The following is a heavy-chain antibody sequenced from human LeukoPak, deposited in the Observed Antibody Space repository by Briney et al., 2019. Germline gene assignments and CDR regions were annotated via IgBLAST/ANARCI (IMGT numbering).Heavy chain of an antibody. J-gene: IGHJ3*02. CDR3: VRHVARAFDI. Sequence: SETLSLTCAVYGGSFTNYYWSWIRQPPGKGLEWIGEVNHSGSSKYNPSLKSRVTISIDTSKNQLSLKLSSVTAADTAVYSCVRHVARAFDIWGQGTKVTVSS. CDR1: GGSFTNYY. V-gene: IGHV4-34*01. CDR2: VNHSGSS.